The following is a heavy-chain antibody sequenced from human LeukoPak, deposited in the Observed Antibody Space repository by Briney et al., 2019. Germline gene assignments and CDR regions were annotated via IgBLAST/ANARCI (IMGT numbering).Heavy chain of an antibody. D-gene: IGHD2-21*01. J-gene: IGHJ4*02. CDR3: TRDPDYGDPD. CDR1: GFSFSDHY. CDR2: ITRSGRST. Sequence: GGSLRLSCTASGFSFSDHYMTWMRHAPGKGLEWISYITRSGRSTDYTDSVKGRFIISRDNAMNSLFLQMSSLRVDDTAVYYCTRDPDYGDPDWGQGTLVTVSS. V-gene: IGHV3-11*01.